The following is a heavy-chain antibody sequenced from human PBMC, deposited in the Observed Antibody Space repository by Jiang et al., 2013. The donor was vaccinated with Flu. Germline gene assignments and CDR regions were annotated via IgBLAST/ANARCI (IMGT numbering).Heavy chain of an antibody. Sequence: VQLVESGGGVVQPGGSLRLSCAASGFTFSRSGMHWVRQGPGKGLEWLAYIRSDGSKEYHADSVKGRFTISRDNSKNTLYLHMNSLRDEDTAIYYCAKDIVYAWNYWGQGTLVTVSS. V-gene: IGHV3-30*02. CDR3: AKDIVYAWNY. CDR1: GFTFSRSG. J-gene: IGHJ4*02. CDR2: IRSDGSKE. D-gene: IGHD2/OR15-2a*01.